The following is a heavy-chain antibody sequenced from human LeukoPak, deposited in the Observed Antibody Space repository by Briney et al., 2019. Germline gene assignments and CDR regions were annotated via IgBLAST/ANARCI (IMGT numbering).Heavy chain of an antibody. CDR2: IYYSGST. D-gene: IGHD3-22*01. J-gene: IGHJ4*02. CDR3: AAAPTLLDSSGYFDY. Sequence: PSETLSLTCTVSGGSISSYYWSWIRQPPGKGLEWIGHIYYSGSTYYNPSLKSRVTISVDTSKNQFSLKLSSVTAADTAVYYCAAAPTLLDSSGYFDYWGQGTLVTVSS. CDR1: GGSISSYY. V-gene: IGHV4-59*06.